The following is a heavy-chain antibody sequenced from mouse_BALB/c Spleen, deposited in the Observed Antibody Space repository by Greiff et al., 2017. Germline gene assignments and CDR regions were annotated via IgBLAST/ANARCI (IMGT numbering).Heavy chain of an antibody. V-gene: IGHV5-12-2*01. Sequence: EVQRVESGGGLVQPGGSLKLSCAASGFTFSSYTMSWVRQTPEKRLEWVAYISNGGGSTYYPDTVKGRFTISRDNAKNTLYLQMSSLKSEDTAMYYCARRRQLGLFAYWGQGTLVTVSA. J-gene: IGHJ3*01. D-gene: IGHD3-2*01. CDR2: ISNGGGST. CDR3: ARRRQLGLFAY. CDR1: GFTFSSYT.